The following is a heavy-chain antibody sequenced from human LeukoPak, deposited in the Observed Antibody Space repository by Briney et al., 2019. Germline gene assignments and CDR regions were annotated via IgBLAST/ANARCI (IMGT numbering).Heavy chain of an antibody. CDR2: IYHSGNT. CDR3: ARDKGEYYDSSGYLDY. Sequence: PSETLSLTCTVSGGSISSYYWSWIRQPPGKGLEWIGYIYHSGNTNYNPSLKSRVTISVDTSKNQFSLKLSSVTAADTAMYYCARDKGEYYDSSGYLDYWGQGTLVTVSS. CDR1: GGSISSYY. J-gene: IGHJ4*02. V-gene: IGHV4-59*01. D-gene: IGHD3-22*01.